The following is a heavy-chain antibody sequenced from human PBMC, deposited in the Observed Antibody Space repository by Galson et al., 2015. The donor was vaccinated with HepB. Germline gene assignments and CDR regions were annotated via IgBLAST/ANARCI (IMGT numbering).Heavy chain of an antibody. Sequence: SVKVSCKASGYTFTGYYMHWVRQAPGQGLEWMGWINPNSGGTNYAQKFQGRVTMTRDTSISTAYMELSRLRSDDTAVYYCARDELGDYGMDVWGQGTTVTVSS. J-gene: IGHJ6*02. CDR1: GYTFTGYY. V-gene: IGHV1-2*02. CDR3: ARDELGDYGMDV. D-gene: IGHD6-6*01. CDR2: INPNSGGT.